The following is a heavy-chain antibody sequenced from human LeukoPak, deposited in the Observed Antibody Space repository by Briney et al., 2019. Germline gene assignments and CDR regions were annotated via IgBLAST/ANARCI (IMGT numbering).Heavy chain of an antibody. Sequence: GGSLRLSCAASGFTVSSNYMSWVRQAPGKGLEWVSVIYSGGSTYYADSVKGRFTISRDNSKNTLYLQMNSLRSDDTAVYYCARDDYCSGGSCPLPFDYWGQGTLVTVSS. CDR1: GFTVSSNY. J-gene: IGHJ4*02. V-gene: IGHV3-53*05. CDR3: ARDDYCSGGSCPLPFDY. CDR2: IYSGGST. D-gene: IGHD2-15*01.